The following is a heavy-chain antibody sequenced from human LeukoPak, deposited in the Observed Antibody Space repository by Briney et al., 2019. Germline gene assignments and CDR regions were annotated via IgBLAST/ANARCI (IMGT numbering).Heavy chain of an antibody. CDR2: INAGNGNT. V-gene: IGHV1-3*01. CDR3: ARDRIAAADS. CDR1: GYTFTTYS. J-gene: IGHJ5*02. D-gene: IGHD6-13*01. Sequence: ASVKVSCKASGYTFTTYSIFWVRQAPGQGLEWMGWINAGNGNTKYSQKFQGRVTITRDTSASTAYMELSSLRSEDTAVYYCARDRIAAADSWGQGTLVTVSS.